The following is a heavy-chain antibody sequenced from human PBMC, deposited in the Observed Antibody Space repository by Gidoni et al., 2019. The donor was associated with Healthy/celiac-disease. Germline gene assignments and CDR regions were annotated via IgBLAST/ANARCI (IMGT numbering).Heavy chain of an antibody. D-gene: IGHD6-6*01. V-gene: IGHV4-39*01. J-gene: IGHJ5*02. CDR3: ARRVIAARRFSWFDP. CDR2: NYYSGST. CDR1: ACSLSNSSYY. Sequence: LQLPESGPGLVTPSAHPSLHCSVSACSLSNSSYYWGWIRQPPGKGLEWIGSNYYSGSTYYNPSLKSRGTISVDTSKNQFSLKLSSVTAADTAVYYCARRVIAARRFSWFDPGGQGTLVTVSS.